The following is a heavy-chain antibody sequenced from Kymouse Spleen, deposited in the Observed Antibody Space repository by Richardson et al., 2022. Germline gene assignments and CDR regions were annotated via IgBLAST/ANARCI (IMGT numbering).Heavy chain of an antibody. CDR3: ARWVYAFFDY. J-gene: IGHJ4*02. V-gene: IGHV4-34*01. CDR2: INHSGST. CDR1: GGSFSGYY. D-gene: IGHD2-8*01. Sequence: QVQLQQWGAGLLKPSETLSLTCAVYGGSFSGYYWSWIRQPPGKGLEWIGEINHSGSTNYNPSLKSRVTISVDTSKNQFSLKLSSVTAADTAVYYCARWVYAFFDYWGQGTLVTVSS.